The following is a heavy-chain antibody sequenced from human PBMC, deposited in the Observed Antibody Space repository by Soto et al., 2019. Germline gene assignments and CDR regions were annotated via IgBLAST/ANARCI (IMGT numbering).Heavy chain of an antibody. D-gene: IGHD3-3*01. J-gene: IGHJ4*02. CDR2: ISAYNGNT. CDR1: GYTFTSYG. CDR3: ASWGSYYDFWSGYVGYYFDY. Sequence: ASVKVSCKASGYTFTSYGISWVRQAPGQGLEWMGWISAYNGNTNYAQKPQGRVTMTTDTSTSTAYMELRSLRSDDTAVYYCASWGSYYDFWSGYVGYYFDYWGQGTLVTVSS. V-gene: IGHV1-18*04.